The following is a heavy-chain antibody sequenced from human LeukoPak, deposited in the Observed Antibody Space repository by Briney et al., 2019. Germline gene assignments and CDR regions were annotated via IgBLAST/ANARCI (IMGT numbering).Heavy chain of an antibody. CDR2: IIPIFGTA. CDR1: GGTFSSYA. V-gene: IGHV1-69*13. CDR3: ARRVVGATTDAFDI. D-gene: IGHD1-26*01. Sequence: SVKVSCKASGGTFSSYAISWVRQAPGQGLEWMGGIIPIFGTANYAQKFQGRITITADVSTSTAYMELRSLRSDDTAVYYCARRVVGATTDAFDIWGQGTMVTVSS. J-gene: IGHJ3*02.